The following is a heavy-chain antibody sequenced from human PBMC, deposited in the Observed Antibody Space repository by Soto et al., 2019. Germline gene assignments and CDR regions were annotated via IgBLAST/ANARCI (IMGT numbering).Heavy chain of an antibody. J-gene: IGHJ4*02. CDR3: ATGLSPRYSSSWYDNY. D-gene: IGHD6-13*01. CDR2: FDPEDGET. V-gene: IGHV1-24*01. Sequence: ASVKVSCKVSGYTLTELSMHWVRQAPGKGLEWMGGFDPEDGETIYAQKFQGRVTMTEDTSTDTAYMELSSLRSEDTAVYYCATGLSPRYSSSWYDNYWGQGTLVTVSS. CDR1: GYTLTELS.